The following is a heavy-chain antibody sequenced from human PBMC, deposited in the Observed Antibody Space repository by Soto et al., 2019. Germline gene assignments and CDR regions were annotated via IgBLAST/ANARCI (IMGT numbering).Heavy chain of an antibody. CDR3: AREGVFEWLSHHDAFDI. J-gene: IGHJ3*02. V-gene: IGHV4-34*01. CDR2: INHSGST. Sequence: QVQLQQWGAGLLKPSETLSLTCAVYGGSFSGYYWSWIRHPPGKGLEWIGEINHSGSTNYNPSLKSRVTISVDTSKNQFSLKLSSVTAADTAVYYCAREGVFEWLSHHDAFDIWGQGTMVTVSS. D-gene: IGHD3-3*01. CDR1: GGSFSGYY.